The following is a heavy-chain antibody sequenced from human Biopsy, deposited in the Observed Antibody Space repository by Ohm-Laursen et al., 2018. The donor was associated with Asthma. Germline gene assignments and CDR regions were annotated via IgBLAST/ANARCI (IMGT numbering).Heavy chain of an antibody. J-gene: IGHJ1*01. CDR3: ARTFHFWSPYRAEHYQL. CDR2: IKHDGSET. Sequence: SLRLSCSASGFMFRSFGMHWVRQAPGKGLEWVANIKHDGSETNHVDSLKGRFTISRDNAKNSLYLQMNSLRAEDTAVYYCARTFHFWSPYRAEHYQLWGQGTLVTVSS. D-gene: IGHD3-3*02. V-gene: IGHV3-7*01. CDR1: GFMFRSFG.